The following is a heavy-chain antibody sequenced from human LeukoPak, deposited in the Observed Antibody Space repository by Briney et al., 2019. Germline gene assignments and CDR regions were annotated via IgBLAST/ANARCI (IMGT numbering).Heavy chain of an antibody. CDR3: ARDFGRTVTPLEYY. Sequence: GGSLRLSCAASGFTFSSYWMSWVRQAPGKGLEWVANIKQDGSEKYYVDSVKGRFTISRDNAKNSLYLQMNSLRAEDTAVYYCARDFGRTVTPLEYYWGQGTLVTVSS. D-gene: IGHD4-11*01. CDR1: GFTFSSYW. CDR2: IKQDGSEK. J-gene: IGHJ4*02. V-gene: IGHV3-7*01.